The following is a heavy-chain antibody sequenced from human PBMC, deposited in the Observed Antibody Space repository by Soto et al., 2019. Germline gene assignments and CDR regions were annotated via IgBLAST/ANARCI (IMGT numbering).Heavy chain of an antibody. Sequence: GGSLRLSCAASGFTFSTYSINWVRQAPGKGLEWISYISDNSSVIYYADAVKGRFTISRDNAKNSLYLQMNSLRDEDTGIYYCARRRGQCSDGVCFSWWFDPWGQGTRVTVSS. J-gene: IGHJ5*02. D-gene: IGHD2-21*02. CDR1: GFTFSTYS. CDR2: ISDNSSVI. CDR3: ARRRGQCSDGVCFSWWFDP. V-gene: IGHV3-48*02.